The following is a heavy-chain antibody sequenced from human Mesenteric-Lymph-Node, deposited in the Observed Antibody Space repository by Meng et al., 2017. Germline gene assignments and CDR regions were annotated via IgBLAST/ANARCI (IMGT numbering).Heavy chain of an antibody. J-gene: IGHJ3*02. Sequence: GGSLRLSCAASGFTFSSYEMNWVRQAPGKGLEWVSYISSSGSTIYYADSVKGRFTISRDNAKNSLYLQMNSLRAEDTAVYYCARTEPDAFDIWGQGTMVTVSS. V-gene: IGHV3-48*03. D-gene: IGHD1-14*01. CDR1: GFTFSSYE. CDR3: ARTEPDAFDI. CDR2: ISSSGSTI.